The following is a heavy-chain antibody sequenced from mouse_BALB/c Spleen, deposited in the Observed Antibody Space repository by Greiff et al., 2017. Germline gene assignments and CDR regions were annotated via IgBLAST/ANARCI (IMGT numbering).Heavy chain of an antibody. J-gene: IGHJ3*01. CDR3: ASYYGNYAWFAD. CDR2: IDPANGNT. V-gene: IGHV14-3*02. D-gene: IGHD2-1*01. Sequence: EVQLQESGAELVKPGASVKLSCTASGFNIKDTYMHWVKQRPEQGLEWIGRIDPANGNTKYDPKFQGKATITADTSSNTAYLQLSSLTSEDTAVYYCASYYGNYAWFADWGQGTLVTVSA. CDR1: GFNIKDTY.